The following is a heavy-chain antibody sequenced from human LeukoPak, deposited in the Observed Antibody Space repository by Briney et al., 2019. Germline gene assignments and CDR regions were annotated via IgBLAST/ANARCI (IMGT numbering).Heavy chain of an antibody. CDR3: VRGVDY. J-gene: IGHJ4*02. CDR1: GFTFSSSW. V-gene: IGHV3-7*04. Sequence: PGGSLRLSCAASGFTFSSSWMSWVRQAPGKGLEWVANINQDGSGKYYLDSLRGRFTISRDNAKNSLYLQVNSLRPEDTAVYYCVRGVDYWGQGILVTVSS. CDR2: INQDGSGK.